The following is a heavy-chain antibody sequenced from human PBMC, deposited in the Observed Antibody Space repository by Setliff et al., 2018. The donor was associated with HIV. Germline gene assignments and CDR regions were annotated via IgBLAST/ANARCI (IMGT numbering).Heavy chain of an antibody. CDR3: AAEGNIFDI. V-gene: IGHV1-69-2*01. J-gene: IGHJ3*02. Sequence: ASVKVSCKASGYTFTNYNIHWVQQAPGKGLRWMGRIDPKNGKTIYAEKFQGRVTIIADTSIDTTYMELSSLRSEDTAIYYCAAEGNIFDIWGQGTMVTVSS. CDR1: GYTFTNYN. CDR2: IDPKNGKT.